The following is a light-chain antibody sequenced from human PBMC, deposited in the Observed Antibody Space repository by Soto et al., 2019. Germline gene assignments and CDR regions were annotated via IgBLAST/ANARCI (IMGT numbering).Light chain of an antibody. CDR2: DAS. Sequence: DIQMTQSPSPLSASIGDRVTITCRASQSIDNWLAWYQQKPGKAPQLLIYDASRVKTGVPSRFTASGSGTEFTLTINTLQADDSATYFCQHYNGYPYTFGPGTKVEI. J-gene: IGKJ2*01. CDR1: QSIDNW. CDR3: QHYNGYPYT. V-gene: IGKV1-5*01.